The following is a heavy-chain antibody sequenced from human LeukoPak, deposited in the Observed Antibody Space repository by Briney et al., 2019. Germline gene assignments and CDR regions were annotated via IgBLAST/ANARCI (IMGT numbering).Heavy chain of an antibody. J-gene: IGHJ4*02. CDR3: AKDLNDYSNYPDY. CDR1: GLTFSSHW. CDR2: ITNDGSST. Sequence: QPGGSLRLSCAASGLTFSSHWMHWVRQAPGKGLVWVSRITNDGSSTTYADSVKGRFTISRDNAKNMLYLQVNSLRAEDTAVYYCAKDLNDYSNYPDYWGQGTLVTVSS. D-gene: IGHD4-11*01. V-gene: IGHV3-74*01.